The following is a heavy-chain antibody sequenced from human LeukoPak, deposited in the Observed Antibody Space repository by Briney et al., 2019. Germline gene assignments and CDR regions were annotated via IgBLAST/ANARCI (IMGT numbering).Heavy chain of an antibody. CDR3: ARGLLRSYYYDSSGYRFDY. CDR2: IYYSGST. CDR1: GGSISSSSYY. J-gene: IGHJ4*02. Sequence: SETLSLTCTVSGGSISSSSYYWGWIRQPPGKGLEWIGSIYYSGSTYYNPSLKSRVTISVDTSKNQFSLKLSSVTAADTAVYYCARGLLRSYYYDSSGYRFDYWGQGTLVTVSS. D-gene: IGHD3-22*01. V-gene: IGHV4-39*07.